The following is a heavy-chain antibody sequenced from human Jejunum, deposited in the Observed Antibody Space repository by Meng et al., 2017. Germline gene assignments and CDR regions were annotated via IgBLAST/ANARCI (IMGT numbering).Heavy chain of an antibody. CDR1: GGSISSYY. CDR3: ARALGGGLYPFYFDS. CDR2: IYYSGST. D-gene: IGHD3-16*01. J-gene: IGHJ4*02. V-gene: IGHV4-59*01. Sequence: QVQLQESGPGLVKPSETLSLTCTFSGGSISSYYWNWIRQPPGKGLEWIAYIYYSGSTKYNPSLRSRVTISVDTSKNQFSLKLSSVTAADTAVYYCARALGGGLYPFYFDSWGQGALVTVSS.